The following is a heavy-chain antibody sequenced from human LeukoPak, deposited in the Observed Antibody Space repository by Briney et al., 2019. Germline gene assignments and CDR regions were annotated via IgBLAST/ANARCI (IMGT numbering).Heavy chain of an antibody. CDR3: AREGQVVPAAKPFDY. Sequence: PGGSLRLSCAASGFTFSSYAMHWVRESPGKGLEWVAVISYDGSNKYYADSVKGRFTISRDNSKNTLYLQMNSLRAEDTAVYYCAREGQVVPAAKPFDYWGQGTLVTVSS. V-gene: IGHV3-30-3*01. CDR2: ISYDGSNK. CDR1: GFTFSSYA. D-gene: IGHD2-2*02. J-gene: IGHJ4*02.